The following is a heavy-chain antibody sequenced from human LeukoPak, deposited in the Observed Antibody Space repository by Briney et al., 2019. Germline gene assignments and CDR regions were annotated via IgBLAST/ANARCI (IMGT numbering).Heavy chain of an antibody. Sequence: PGESLKISCKGSGYSFTSYWIGWVRQMPGKGLEWMGIIYPGDSDTRYSPSFQGQVTISADKSISTAYLQWSSLKASDTAMYYCARLVTEDSGSYGNWFDPWGQGTLVTVSS. CDR2: IYPGDSDT. CDR3: ARLVTEDSGSYGNWFDP. V-gene: IGHV5-51*01. D-gene: IGHD1-26*01. CDR1: GYSFTSYW. J-gene: IGHJ5*02.